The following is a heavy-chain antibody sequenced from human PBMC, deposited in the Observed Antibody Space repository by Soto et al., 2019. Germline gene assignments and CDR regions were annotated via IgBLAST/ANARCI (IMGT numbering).Heavy chain of an antibody. CDR1: GAYISSGDYY. Sequence: QVQLQESGPGLVKPSQTLALTCTVSGAYISSGDYYWTWIRQRPGKGLEWLGYIYYSGSTYYDPQRGSGFTISVNMSKTHFSLSLRSVTATNTAMYYCAEAVGLTTGRGYRLFAPWRHGTLVIVSS. CDR2: IYYSGST. D-gene: IGHD3-10*01. V-gene: IGHV4-31*03. CDR3: AEAVGLTTGRGYRLFAP. J-gene: IGHJ5*02.